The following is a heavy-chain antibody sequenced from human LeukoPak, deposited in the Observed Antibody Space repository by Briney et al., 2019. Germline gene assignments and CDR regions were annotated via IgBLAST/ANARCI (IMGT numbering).Heavy chain of an antibody. V-gene: IGHV1-24*01. J-gene: IGHJ6*03. CDR3: ATGVGGYSGSGTYYYYMDV. D-gene: IGHD3-10*01. Sequence: GSVKVSCKVSGYTLTELSMHWVRRAPGKGLEWMGGFDPEDGETIYAQKFQGRVTMTEDTSTDTAYMELSSLRSEDTAVYYCATGVGGYSGSGTYYYYMDVWGKGTTVTVSS. CDR1: GYTLTELS. CDR2: FDPEDGET.